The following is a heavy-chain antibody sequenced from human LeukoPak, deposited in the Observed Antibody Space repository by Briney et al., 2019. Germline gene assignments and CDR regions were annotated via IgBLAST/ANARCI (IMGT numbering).Heavy chain of an antibody. CDR2: VSGSSSFI. J-gene: IGHJ4*02. D-gene: IGHD4-17*01. V-gene: IGHV3-21*01. CDR1: GFTFSSHS. CDR3: VKARDSLGYGDYGFDY. Sequence: GGSLRLSCAASGFTFSSHSMNWVRRAPGKGLEWVSSVSGSSSFIYYAGSVKGRFTISRDNAKDSLYLQMNSLRAEDTAVYYCVKARDSLGYGDYGFDYWGQGTLVTVSS.